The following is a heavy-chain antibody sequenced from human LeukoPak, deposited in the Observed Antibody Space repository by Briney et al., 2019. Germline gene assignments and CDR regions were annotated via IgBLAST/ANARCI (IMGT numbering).Heavy chain of an antibody. D-gene: IGHD3-16*02. Sequence: GSLRLSCAASGFTFSSYSMNWVRQAPGKGLEWVSSISSSSSYIYYADSVKGRFTISRDNAKNSLYLQMNSLRAEDTAVYYCARDQQGDYVWGSYRYTPLPFDYWGQGTLVTVSS. CDR3: ARDQQGDYVWGSYRYTPLPFDY. V-gene: IGHV3-21*01. CDR2: ISSSSSYI. J-gene: IGHJ4*02. CDR1: GFTFSSYS.